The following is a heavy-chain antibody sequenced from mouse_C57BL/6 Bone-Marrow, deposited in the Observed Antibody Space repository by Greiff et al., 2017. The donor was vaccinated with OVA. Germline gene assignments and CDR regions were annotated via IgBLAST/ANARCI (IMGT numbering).Heavy chain of an antibody. CDR1: GFTFSDYY. D-gene: IGHD1-1*01. CDR2: ISNGGGST. V-gene: IGHV5-12*01. J-gene: IGHJ1*03. CDR3: ARPSSSWYFDV. Sequence: EVQRVESGGGLVQPGGSLKLSCAASGFTFSDYYMYWVRQTPEKRLEWVAYISNGGGSTYYPDTVKGRFTITRDNAKNTLYLQMSRLKSEDTAMYYCARPSSSWYFDVWGTGTTVTVSS.